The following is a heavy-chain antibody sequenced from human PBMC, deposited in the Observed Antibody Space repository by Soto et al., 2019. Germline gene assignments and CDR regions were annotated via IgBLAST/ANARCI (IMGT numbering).Heavy chain of an antibody. D-gene: IGHD5-12*01. CDR1: GFTFDDYA. J-gene: IGHJ4*02. Sequence: EVQLVESGGGLVQPGRSLRLSCAASGFTFDDYAMHWVRQAPGKGLEWVSGISWNSGSIGYADSVKGRFTISRDNAKNSRYLQINSLRAEDTALYYCATDKARDGYNFDYWGQGTLVTVSS. CDR2: ISWNSGSI. V-gene: IGHV3-9*01. CDR3: ATDKARDGYNFDY.